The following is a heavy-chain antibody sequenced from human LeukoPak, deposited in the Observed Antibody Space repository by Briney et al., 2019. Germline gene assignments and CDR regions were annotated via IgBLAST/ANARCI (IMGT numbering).Heavy chain of an antibody. CDR3: ARDTPEITMVRGRVDYYYYMDV. CDR2: ISGSGGST. D-gene: IGHD3-10*01. J-gene: IGHJ6*03. V-gene: IGHV3-23*01. Sequence: GGSLRLSCAAPGFTFSSYGMSWVRQAPGKGLEWVSAISGSGGSTYYADSVKGRFTISRDNSKNTLYLQMNSLRADDTAVYYCARDTPEITMVRGRVDYYYYMDVWGKGTTVTISS. CDR1: GFTFSSYG.